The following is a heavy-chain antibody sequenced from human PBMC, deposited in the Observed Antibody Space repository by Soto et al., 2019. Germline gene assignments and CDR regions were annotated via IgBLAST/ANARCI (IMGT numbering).Heavy chain of an antibody. D-gene: IGHD4-17*01. CDR1: GLTFSDRY. V-gene: IGHV3-72*01. Sequence: GGSLRLSCAASGLTFSDRYMDWVRQAPGKGLEWVGRIRKKTNSYTTEYAASVKGRFIISRDDSTNSLYLQMSSLKTEDTAVYYCTTVTTADYYFDYWGQGTLVTVSS. CDR3: TTVTTADYYFDY. J-gene: IGHJ4*02. CDR2: IRKKTNSYTT.